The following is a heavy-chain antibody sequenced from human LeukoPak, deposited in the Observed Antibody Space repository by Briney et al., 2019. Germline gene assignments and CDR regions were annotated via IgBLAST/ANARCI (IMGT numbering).Heavy chain of an antibody. J-gene: IGHJ4*02. CDR2: IHHDGTT. CDR3: ARVLDTTMGPFDY. V-gene: IGHV4-38-2*01. CDR1: GHSLSSDYY. Sequence: SETLSLTCGVSGHSLSSDYYWGWIRQPPGKRLEWIGTIHHDGTTYDNPSLKSRVAISVDTSKNQFSLKVKSVTAADTAVYYCARVLDTTMGPFDYWGQGTLVTVSS. D-gene: IGHD5-18*01.